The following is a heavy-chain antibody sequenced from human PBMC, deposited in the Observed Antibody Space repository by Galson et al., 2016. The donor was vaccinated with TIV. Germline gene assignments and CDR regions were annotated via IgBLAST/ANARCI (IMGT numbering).Heavy chain of an antibody. V-gene: IGHV1-8*02. CDR1: GYAFTSYD. CDR3: ARSGEYGDY. J-gene: IGHJ4*02. CDR2: MNPNSGNT. Sequence: QSGAEVKKPGESLKVSCKASGYAFTSYDINWVRQATGQGLEWMGWMNPNSGNTGYAQKFRGRVTMTRNTSVRTAYMELSSLRSEDTAVYYCARSGEYGDYWGKGTLVTVSS. D-gene: IGHD4-17*01.